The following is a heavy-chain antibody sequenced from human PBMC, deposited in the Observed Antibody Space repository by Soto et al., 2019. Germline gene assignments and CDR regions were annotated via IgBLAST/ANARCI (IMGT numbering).Heavy chain of an antibody. Sequence: QVQLQESGPGLVKPSDTLSLTCAVSGYSISSSNWWGWIRQPPGKGLEWIGYIYYSGSTYYNPSLKSRVTMSVDTSTNQFSLKLSSVTAVDTAVYYCARNPSITGTTPLFFDLWGRGTLVTVSS. D-gene: IGHD1-7*01. CDR2: IYYSGST. CDR3: ARNPSITGTTPLFFDL. J-gene: IGHJ2*01. CDR1: GYSISSSNW. V-gene: IGHV4-28*01.